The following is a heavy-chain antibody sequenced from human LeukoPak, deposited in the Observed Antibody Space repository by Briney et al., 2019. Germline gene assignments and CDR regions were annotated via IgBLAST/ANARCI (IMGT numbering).Heavy chain of an antibody. CDR2: ISGSGGSA. Sequence: GGSLRLSCAASGFTFSSYSMNWVRQAPGKGLEWVSGISGSGGSAYYADSVRGRFTISRDNSKNTLYLQMNSLRAEDTAVYYCAKDAIDIYSSSWLWYFDYWGQGTLVTVSS. V-gene: IGHV3-23*01. CDR1: GFTFSSYS. CDR3: AKDAIDIYSSSWLWYFDY. D-gene: IGHD6-13*01. J-gene: IGHJ4*02.